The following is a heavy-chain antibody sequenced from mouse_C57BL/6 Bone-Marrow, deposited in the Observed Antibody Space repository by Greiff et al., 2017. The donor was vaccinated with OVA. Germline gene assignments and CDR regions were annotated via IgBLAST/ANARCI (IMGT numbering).Heavy chain of an antibody. Sequence: QVQLQQSGPELVKPGASVKISCKASGYAFSSSWMNWVKQRPGKGLEWIGRFYPGDGDTNYNGKFKGKATLTADKSSSTAYMQLSSLTSEDSAVYFCARFGNYEYFDVWGTGTTVTVSS. D-gene: IGHD2-1*01. CDR1: GYAFSSSW. CDR2: FYPGDGDT. V-gene: IGHV1-82*01. CDR3: ARFGNYEYFDV. J-gene: IGHJ1*03.